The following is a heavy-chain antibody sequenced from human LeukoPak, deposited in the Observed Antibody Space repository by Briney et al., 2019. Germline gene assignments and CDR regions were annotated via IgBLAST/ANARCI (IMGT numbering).Heavy chain of an antibody. CDR1: GGTFSSYA. D-gene: IGHD3-3*01. V-gene: IGHV1-69*05. J-gene: IGHJ6*03. CDR3: ARTPIFGVVITHYYYYYMDV. Sequence: SVKVSCKASGGTFSSYAISWVRQAPGQGLEWMGGIIPIFGTANYAQKFQGSVTITTDESTSTAYMELSSLRSEDTAVYYCARTPIFGVVITHYYYYYMDVWGKGTTVTVSS. CDR2: IIPIFGTA.